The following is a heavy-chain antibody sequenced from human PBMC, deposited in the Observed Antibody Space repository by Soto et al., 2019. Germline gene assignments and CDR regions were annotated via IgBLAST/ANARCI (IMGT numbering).Heavy chain of an antibody. V-gene: IGHV1-69*13. CDR1: GGTFSSYA. Sequence: SVKVSCKASGGTFSSYAISWVRQAPGHGLEWMGGIIPIFGTANYAEKLQGRVTITADESRSTAYMELSSLRSDDTAVYYCAREQLVFTSNYYYYGMDVWGQGTTVSVSS. CDR3: AREQLVFTSNYYYYGMDV. D-gene: IGHD6-6*01. CDR2: IIPIFGTA. J-gene: IGHJ6*02.